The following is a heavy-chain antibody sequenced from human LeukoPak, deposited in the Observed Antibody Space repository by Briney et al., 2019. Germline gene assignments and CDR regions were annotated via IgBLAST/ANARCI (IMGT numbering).Heavy chain of an antibody. Sequence: ASVKVSCKASGYTFTSYDINWVRQATGQGLEWMGWMNPNSGNTGYAQKFQGRVTMTRNTSISTAYMELSSLRSEDTAVYYCASVMYYYDSSGYYYVTRGRWFDPWGQGTLVTVSS. CDR3: ASVMYYYDSSGYYYVTRGRWFDP. D-gene: IGHD3-22*01. CDR1: GYTFTSYD. V-gene: IGHV1-8*01. CDR2: MNPNSGNT. J-gene: IGHJ5*02.